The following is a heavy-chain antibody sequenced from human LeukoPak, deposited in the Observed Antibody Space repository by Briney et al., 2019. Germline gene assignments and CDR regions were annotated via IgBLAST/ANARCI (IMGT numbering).Heavy chain of an antibody. V-gene: IGHV4-61*01. CDR1: GGSVSRGSYY. CDR3: ARGRLGATY. CDR2: IHHSRTT. Sequence: PSETLSLTCTVSGGSVSRGSYYWSWTRQPPGKGLEWIGYIHHSRTTNYSPSLKSRVTISVDMSKNQFFLNLTSVTAADTAVYYCARGRLGATYWGQGTLVTVSS. D-gene: IGHD1-26*01. J-gene: IGHJ4*02.